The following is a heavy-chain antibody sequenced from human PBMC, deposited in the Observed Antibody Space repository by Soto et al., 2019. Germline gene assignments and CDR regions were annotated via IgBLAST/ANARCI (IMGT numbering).Heavy chain of an antibody. D-gene: IGHD2-21*01. Sequence: PSETLSLTCVVSGGSLSDYFWSWIRQPPGMALEWIGEINHLGSINYNPSLKSRVTMSVDTSKNQFSLTLNSVTAADTATYYCARGGISHWAYFYYMDVFDRGTTVPVSS. J-gene: IGHJ6*03. V-gene: IGHV4-34*01. CDR3: ARGGISHWAYFYYMDV. CDR1: GGSLSDYF. CDR2: INHLGSI.